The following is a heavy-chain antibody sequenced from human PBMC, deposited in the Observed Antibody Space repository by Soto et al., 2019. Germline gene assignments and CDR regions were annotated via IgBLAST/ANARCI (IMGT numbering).Heavy chain of an antibody. D-gene: IGHD6-13*01. CDR2: IYYSGST. CDR1: GGSISSGDYY. Sequence: PSETLSLTCTVSGGSISSGDYYWSWIRQPPGKGLEWIGYIYYSGSTNYNPSLKSRVTISVDKSKNQFSLKLSSVTAADTAVYYCARAAMGGSSWPFDYWGQGTLVTVSS. CDR3: ARAAMGGSSWPFDY. J-gene: IGHJ4*02. V-gene: IGHV4-30-4*01.